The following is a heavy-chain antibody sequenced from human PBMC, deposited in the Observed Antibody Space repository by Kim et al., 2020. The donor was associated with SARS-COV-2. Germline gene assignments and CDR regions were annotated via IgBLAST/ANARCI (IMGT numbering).Heavy chain of an antibody. CDR2: ISSSSSTI. Sequence: GGSLRLSCAASGFTFSSYSMNWVRQAPGKGLEWVSYISSSSSTIYYADSVKGRFTISRDNAKNSLYLQMNSLRDEDTAVYYCASTVAGRLYYFDYWGQGTLVTVSS. J-gene: IGHJ4*02. V-gene: IGHV3-48*02. D-gene: IGHD6-19*01. CDR1: GFTFSSYS. CDR3: ASTVAGRLYYFDY.